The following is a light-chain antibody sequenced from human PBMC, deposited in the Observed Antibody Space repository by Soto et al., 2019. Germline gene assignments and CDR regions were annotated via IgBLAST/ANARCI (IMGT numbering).Light chain of an antibody. CDR1: SSDVGGYNY. Sequence: QSALTQPASVSGSPGQSITISCTGNSSDVGGYNYVSWYQQYPGKAPKLMIYDVSNRPSGVSNRFSGSKSGNTASLTISGPQPEDEADYYCSSYTSSSVYVFGTGTKLTVL. J-gene: IGLJ1*01. CDR2: DVS. V-gene: IGLV2-14*01. CDR3: SSYTSSSVYV.